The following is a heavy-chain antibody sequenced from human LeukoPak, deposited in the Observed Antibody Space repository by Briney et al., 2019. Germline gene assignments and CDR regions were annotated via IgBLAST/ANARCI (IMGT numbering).Heavy chain of an antibody. CDR1: GYTFTSYG. Sequence: GSVKVSCKSSGYTFTSYGISWVRQAPGQGLEWMGWISAYNGNKNYAQKLQGRVTMTTDTSTSTAYMELRSLRADDTAVYYCARVRDDGGNYDYFDYWGQGTLVTVSS. J-gene: IGHJ4*02. CDR3: ARVRDDGGNYDYFDY. V-gene: IGHV1-18*01. CDR2: ISAYNGNK. D-gene: IGHD4-23*01.